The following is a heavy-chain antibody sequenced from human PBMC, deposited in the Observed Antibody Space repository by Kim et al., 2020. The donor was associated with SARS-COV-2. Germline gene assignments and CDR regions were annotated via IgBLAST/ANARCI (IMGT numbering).Heavy chain of an antibody. Sequence: ASVKVSCKASGYTFTGYYMHWVRQAPGQGLEWMGRINPNSGGTNYAQKFQGRVTMTRDTSISTAYMGLNRLRSDDTAVYYCARAYDSSGYYYVRWFDPWGQGTLVTVSS. CDR1: GYTFTGYY. J-gene: IGHJ5*02. D-gene: IGHD3-22*01. CDR3: ARAYDSSGYYYVRWFDP. CDR2: INPNSGGT. V-gene: IGHV1-2*06.